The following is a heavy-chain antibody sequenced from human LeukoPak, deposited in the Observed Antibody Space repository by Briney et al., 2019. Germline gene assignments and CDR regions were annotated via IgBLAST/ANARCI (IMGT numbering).Heavy chain of an antibody. V-gene: IGHV4-38-2*02. D-gene: IGHD2-2*01. CDR2: IYHSGST. Sequence: PSETLSLTCTVSGYSISSGFYWGWIRRPPGKGLEWIGSIYHSGSTYYNPSLKSRVTISVDTSKNQFSLKLSSVTAADTAVYYCARSSTGYYYYYMDVWGKGTTVTVSS. J-gene: IGHJ6*03. CDR3: ARSSTGYYYYYMDV. CDR1: GYSISSGFY.